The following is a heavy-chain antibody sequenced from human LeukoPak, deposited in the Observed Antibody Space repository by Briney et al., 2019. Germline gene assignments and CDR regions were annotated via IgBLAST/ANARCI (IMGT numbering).Heavy chain of an antibody. CDR1: GYSISSGYY. D-gene: IGHD4-17*01. CDR2: IYHSGST. J-gene: IGHJ4*02. V-gene: IGHV4-38-2*02. CDR3: ARDAPAEGPAFYYGDYYFDY. Sequence: SETLSLTCTVSGYSISSGYYWGWIRQPPGKGLEWIGSIYHSGSTYYNPSLKSRVTISVDTSKNQFSLKLSSVTAADTAVYYCARDAPAEGPAFYYGDYYFDYWGQGTLVTVSS.